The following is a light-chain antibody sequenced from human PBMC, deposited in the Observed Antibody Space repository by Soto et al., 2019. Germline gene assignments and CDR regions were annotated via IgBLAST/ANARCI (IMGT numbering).Light chain of an antibody. CDR3: SSYRNSDTHIL. CDR1: SSDVGGYNF. J-gene: IGLJ3*02. V-gene: IGLV2-14*01. Sequence: QSALTQPASVSGSPGQSITISCTGTSSDVGGYNFVSWYQQHPGKAPKLMIYEVTNRPSGVSNRFSGSKSGNTASLTISGLQAEDEAVYHCSSYRNSDTHILFGGGTKLTVL. CDR2: EVT.